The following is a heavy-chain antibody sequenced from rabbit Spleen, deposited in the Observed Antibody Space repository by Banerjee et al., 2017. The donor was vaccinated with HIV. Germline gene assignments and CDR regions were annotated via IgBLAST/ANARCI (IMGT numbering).Heavy chain of an antibody. CDR2: IDTNDGDT. J-gene: IGHJ4*01. CDR1: GFSFSSNW. V-gene: IGHV1S45*01. Sequence: LEESGGGLVKPGGTLTLTCTVSGFSFSSNWICWVRQAPGKGLEWIACIDTNDGDTDYASWAKGRFTISKTSSTTLTLEMSSLTAADTATYFCARDGGTGWTFNLCGQGPLVTVS. CDR3: ARDGGTGWTFNL. D-gene: IGHD7-1*01.